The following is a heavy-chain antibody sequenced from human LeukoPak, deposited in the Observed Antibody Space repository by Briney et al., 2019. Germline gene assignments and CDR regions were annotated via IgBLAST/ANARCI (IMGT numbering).Heavy chain of an antibody. CDR1: GFTFSGFW. V-gene: IGHV3-74*01. CDR2: IKNDGPST. Sequence: PGGSLRLSCAASGFTFSGFWMHWVRQAPGKGLVWVARIKNDGPSTSYADSVKGRFTISRDNAKNILYLQMNSLRAEDTAVYYCAKSDWFDPWGQGTLVTVSS. J-gene: IGHJ5*02. CDR3: AKSDWFDP.